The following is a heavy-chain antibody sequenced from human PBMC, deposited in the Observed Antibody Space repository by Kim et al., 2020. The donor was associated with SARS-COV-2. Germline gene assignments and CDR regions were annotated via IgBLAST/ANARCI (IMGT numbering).Heavy chain of an antibody. CDR2: INAGNGYT. D-gene: IGHD3-10*01. CDR3: AKDWEVRGITPDY. CDR1: GYTLTSYA. J-gene: IGHJ4*02. Sequence: ASVKVSCKASGYTLTSYAMHWLRKAPGQRPEWMGWINAGNGYTKYSQKFQGRLTITRDTSASTAYMELSSLTSEDTAVYYCAKDWEVRGITPDYWGQGTPVTVSS. V-gene: IGHV1-3*01.